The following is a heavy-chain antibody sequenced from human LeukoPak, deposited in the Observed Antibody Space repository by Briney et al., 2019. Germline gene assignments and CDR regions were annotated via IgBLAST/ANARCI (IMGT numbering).Heavy chain of an antibody. V-gene: IGHV3-74*01. CDR1: GFTFSSYW. J-gene: IGHJ4*02. Sequence: PGGSLRLSCAASGFTFSSYWMHWVRQAPGKGLVWVSRINSDGSSATYADSVKGRFTISRDNAKNTLYLQMNSLRAEDTAVYYCARDRYYYDSSGYYSFDYWGQGTLVTVSS. D-gene: IGHD3-22*01. CDR3: ARDRYYYDSSGYYSFDY. CDR2: INSDGSSA.